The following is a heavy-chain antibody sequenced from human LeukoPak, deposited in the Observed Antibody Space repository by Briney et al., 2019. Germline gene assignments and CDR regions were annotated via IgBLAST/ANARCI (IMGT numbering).Heavy chain of an antibody. Sequence: SETPSLTCTVSGGSISSGDYYWSWIRQPPGKGLEWIGYIYYSGSTYYNPSLKSRVTISVDRSKNQFSLKLSSVTAADTAVYYCARGLGATDYWGQGTLVTVSS. D-gene: IGHD1-26*01. CDR2: IYYSGST. CDR3: ARGLGATDY. J-gene: IGHJ4*02. CDR1: GGSISSGDYY. V-gene: IGHV4-30-4*01.